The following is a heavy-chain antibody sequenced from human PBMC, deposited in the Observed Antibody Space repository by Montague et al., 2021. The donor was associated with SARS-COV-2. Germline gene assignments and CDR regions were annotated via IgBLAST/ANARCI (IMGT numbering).Heavy chain of an antibody. Sequence: SETLSLTCTVSGGSISSSSYYWGWIRQPPGKGLEWIGSIYYSGSTYYNPSLKSRVTISVDTSKNQFSLKLSSVTAADTAVYYCARFPTSYYYDSRAPAATPGDFDIWGQGTMVTVSS. CDR1: GGSISSSSYY. CDR2: IYYSGST. CDR3: ARFPTSYYYDSRAPAATPGDFDI. J-gene: IGHJ3*02. V-gene: IGHV4-39*01. D-gene: IGHD3-22*01.